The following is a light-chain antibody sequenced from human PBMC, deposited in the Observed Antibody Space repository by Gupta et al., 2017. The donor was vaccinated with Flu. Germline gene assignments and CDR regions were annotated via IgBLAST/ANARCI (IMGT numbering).Light chain of an antibody. V-gene: IGKV3-15*01. Sequence: EIVMTQSPATLSVSPGERATLSCRASQSVSSNLAWYQQKPGQAPRLLIYGASTRDTGIPARFSGSGFGKEFTLTISSRQSEDFAVYYCQQYKNWLRLTFGGGTKVEIK. CDR3: QQYKNWLRLT. J-gene: IGKJ4*01. CDR2: GAS. CDR1: QSVSSN.